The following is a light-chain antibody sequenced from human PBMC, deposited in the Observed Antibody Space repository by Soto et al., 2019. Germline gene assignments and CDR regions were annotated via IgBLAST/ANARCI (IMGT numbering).Light chain of an antibody. J-gene: IGLJ1*01. CDR2: EVS. CDR3: CSYAGSSTYV. CDR1: SSDVGSYNL. Sequence: QCVLTQPASVSGFPGQSITISCTGTSSDVGSYNLVSWYQQHPGKAPKLMIYEVSKRPSGVSNRFSGSKSGNTASLTISGLQAEDEADYYCCSYAGSSTYVFGTGTKVTVL. V-gene: IGLV2-23*02.